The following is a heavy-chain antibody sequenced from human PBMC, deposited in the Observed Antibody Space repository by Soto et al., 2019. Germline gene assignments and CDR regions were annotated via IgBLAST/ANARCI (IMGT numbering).Heavy chain of an antibody. CDR2: INAGNGNT. Sequence: QVQLVQSGAEVKKPGASVKVSCKASGYTFTSYPRRWVRQAPGQRPEWMGWINAGNGNTKYSQKFQGRVTITRDTSASTAYMELSSLRSEDTAVYYCARDVGATGDWGQGTLVTVSS. J-gene: IGHJ4*02. CDR1: GYTFTSYP. D-gene: IGHD1-26*01. CDR3: ARDVGATGD. V-gene: IGHV1-3*01.